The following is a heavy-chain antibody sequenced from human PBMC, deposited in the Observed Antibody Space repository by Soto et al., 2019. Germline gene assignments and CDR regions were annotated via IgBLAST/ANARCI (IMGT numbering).Heavy chain of an antibody. J-gene: IGHJ4*02. CDR2: ISSSERA. V-gene: IGHV4-30-4*01. Sequence: SETLSLTCTVSGGPLSDDAHLWSWLRQSPGMGLEWMGHISSSERASYNPSLQSRLSISRDTSKKQFSLSLTSVTAADTAVYFCARANAYNYVRYFFDFWGQGALVTVSS. CDR3: ARANAYNYVRYFFDF. CDR1: GGPLSDDAHL. D-gene: IGHD5-12*01.